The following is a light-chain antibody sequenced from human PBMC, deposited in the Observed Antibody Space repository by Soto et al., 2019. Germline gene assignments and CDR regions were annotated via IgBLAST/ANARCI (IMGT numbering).Light chain of an antibody. V-gene: IGKV3-20*01. Sequence: EIVMTQSPATLSVSPGERATLFFSASQSVYNNLAWYQQKPGQAPRLLIYGASSRATGIPDRFSGSGSGTDFTLTISRLEPEDFAVYYCQQYGSSPPKTFGQGTKVDIK. CDR2: GAS. J-gene: IGKJ1*01. CDR3: QQYGSSPPKT. CDR1: QSVYNN.